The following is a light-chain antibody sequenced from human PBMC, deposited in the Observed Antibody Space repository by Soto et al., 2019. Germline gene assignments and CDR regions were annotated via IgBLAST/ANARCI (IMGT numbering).Light chain of an antibody. CDR2: EVS. Sequence: QSVLAQPPSVSGAPGQRVTISCTGSSSNIGAGYDVHWYQQLPGTAPKLMIYEVSKRPSGVPDRFSGSKSGNTASLTVSGLQAEDEADYYCSSYAGSNNYVFGNGTKVTVL. J-gene: IGLJ1*01. CDR3: SSYAGSNNYV. CDR1: SSNIGAGYD. V-gene: IGLV1-40*01.